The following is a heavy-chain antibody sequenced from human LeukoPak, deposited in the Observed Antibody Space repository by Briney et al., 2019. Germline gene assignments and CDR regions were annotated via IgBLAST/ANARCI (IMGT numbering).Heavy chain of an antibody. CDR1: GFTFSGYS. D-gene: IGHD6-19*01. CDR3: ARDLRQWLVDY. V-gene: IGHV3-21*01. J-gene: IGHJ4*02. Sequence: GGSLRLSCAASGFTFSGYSMTWVRQAQGKGLEWVSSISSSASYMSYVDSVKGRFTISRDNAKNSLYLQMNSLRVEDTAVYYCARDLRQWLVDYWGQGTPVTVSS. CDR2: ISSSASYM.